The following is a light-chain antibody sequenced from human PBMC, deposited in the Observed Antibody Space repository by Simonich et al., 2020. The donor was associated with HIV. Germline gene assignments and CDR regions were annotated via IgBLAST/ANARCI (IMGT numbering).Light chain of an antibody. CDR3: QQSYSTPLT. J-gene: IGKJ4*01. CDR2: AAS. CDR1: QRISSY. V-gene: IGKV1-39*01. Sequence: DIQLTQSPSSLSASVGNRVTLTCRASQRISSYLNWYQQKPGKAPKLLIYAASSLQRGVPSRFSGSGSGTDVTLTISSLQPEDFATYYCQQSYSTPLTFGGGTKVEIK.